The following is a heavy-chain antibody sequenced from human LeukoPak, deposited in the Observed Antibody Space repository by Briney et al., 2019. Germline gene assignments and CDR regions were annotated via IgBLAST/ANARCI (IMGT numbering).Heavy chain of an antibody. CDR2: VSTSGIT. CDR3: TSNCGLDY. Sequence: GGSLRLSCAASGFNFSTYAMTWVRQAPGKGLEWVSSVSTSGITNYADSVRGRFIISRDNSKRTLYMQMNSLRAEDTAVYYCTSNCGLDYWGQGTLVTVSS. CDR1: GFNFSTYA. D-gene: IGHD7-27*01. V-gene: IGHV3-23*01. J-gene: IGHJ4*02.